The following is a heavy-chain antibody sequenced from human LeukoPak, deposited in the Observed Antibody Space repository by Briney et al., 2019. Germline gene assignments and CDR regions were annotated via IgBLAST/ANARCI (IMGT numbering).Heavy chain of an antibody. CDR3: ARETRHHNWFDP. CDR1: GYTFTGYY. J-gene: IGHJ5*02. Sequence: ASVKVSCKASGYTFTGYYMHWVRQATGQGLEWMGWINPNSGGTNYAQKFQGRVTMTRDTSISTAYMELSRLRSDDTAVYYCARETRHHNWFDPWGQGTLVTVSS. V-gene: IGHV1-2*02. CDR2: INPNSGGT.